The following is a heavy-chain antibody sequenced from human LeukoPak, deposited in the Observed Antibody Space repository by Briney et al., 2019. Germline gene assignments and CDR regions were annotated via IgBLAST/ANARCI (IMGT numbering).Heavy chain of an antibody. CDR2: SSGSGGST. D-gene: IGHD4-17*01. V-gene: IGHV3-23*01. J-gene: IGHJ4*02. CDR1: GFTFSSYA. Sequence: PGGSLRLSCAASGFTFSSYAMSWARQAPGKGLEWGSASSGSGGSTYYADSVKGRFTIPRYNPKNTVYPQMNSLRAEDTAVYYCAKDRGDGDYYFDYWGQGTLVTVSS. CDR3: AKDRGDGDYYFDY.